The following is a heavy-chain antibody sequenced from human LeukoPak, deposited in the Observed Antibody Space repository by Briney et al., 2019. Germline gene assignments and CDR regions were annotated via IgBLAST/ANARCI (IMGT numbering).Heavy chain of an antibody. V-gene: IGHV4-59*01. Sequence: PSETLSLTCTVSGGSISSYYWSWIRQPPGKGLEWIGYIYYRGSTNYNPSLKSRVTISVDTSKNQFSLKLSSVTAADTAVYYCAGYSGSLSSIDYWGQGTLVTVSP. CDR2: IYYRGST. J-gene: IGHJ4*02. CDR1: GGSISSYY. D-gene: IGHD1-26*01. CDR3: AGYSGSLSSIDY.